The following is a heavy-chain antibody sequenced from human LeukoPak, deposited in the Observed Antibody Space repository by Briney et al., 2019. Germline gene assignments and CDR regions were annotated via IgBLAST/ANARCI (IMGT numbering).Heavy chain of an antibody. V-gene: IGHV1-18*01. CDR1: GYTFTSYG. CDR3: AREGGAYYYDSSGYDY. D-gene: IGHD3-22*01. J-gene: IGHJ4*02. Sequence: ASVKVSCKASGYTFTSYGISWVRQAPGQGLEWMGWISAYNGNTNYAQKLQGRVTMTKDTSTSTAYMELRSLRSDDTAVYYCAREGGAYYYDSSGYDYWGQGTLVTVSS. CDR2: ISAYNGNT.